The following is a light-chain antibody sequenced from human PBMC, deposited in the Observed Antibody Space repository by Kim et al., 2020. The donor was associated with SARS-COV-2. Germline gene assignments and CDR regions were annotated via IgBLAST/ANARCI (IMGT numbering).Light chain of an antibody. Sequence: DIQMTQSPSTLSASVGDRVTITCRASQSISTYLAWYQQKPGKAPKLLIYKASNLQGGVPSRFSGSGSGTEFTLTISGLQPDDFGTYYCQQYDTYWTFGQGTKVDIK. J-gene: IGKJ1*01. CDR2: KAS. V-gene: IGKV1-5*03. CDR3: QQYDTYWT. CDR1: QSISTY.